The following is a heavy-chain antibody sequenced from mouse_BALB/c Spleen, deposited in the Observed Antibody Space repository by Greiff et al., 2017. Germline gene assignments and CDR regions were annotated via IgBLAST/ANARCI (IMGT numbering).Heavy chain of an antibody. CDR1: GYSITSDYA. J-gene: IGHJ4*01. V-gene: IGHV3-2*02. CDR2: ISYSGST. CDR3: ARNYYYGSRYYYAMDY. Sequence: EVKLQESGPGLVKPSQSLSLTCTVTGYSITSDYAWNWIRQFPGNKLEWMGYISYSGSTSYNPSLKSRISITRDTSKNQFFLQLNSVTTEDTATYYCARNYYYGSRYYYAMDYWGQGTSVTVSS. D-gene: IGHD1-1*01.